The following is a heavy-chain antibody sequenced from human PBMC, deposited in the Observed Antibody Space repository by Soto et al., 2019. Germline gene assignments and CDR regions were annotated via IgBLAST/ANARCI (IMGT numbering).Heavy chain of an antibody. J-gene: IGHJ5*02. CDR1: GGTFSSYA. Sequence: ASVKVSCKASGGTFSSYAISWLRQAPGQGLEWMGGIIPIFGTANYAQKFQGRVTITADESTSTAYMELSSLRSEDTAVYYCARVEAVAGNNWFDPWGQGTLVTVSS. CDR2: IIPIFGTA. D-gene: IGHD6-19*01. V-gene: IGHV1-69*13. CDR3: ARVEAVAGNNWFDP.